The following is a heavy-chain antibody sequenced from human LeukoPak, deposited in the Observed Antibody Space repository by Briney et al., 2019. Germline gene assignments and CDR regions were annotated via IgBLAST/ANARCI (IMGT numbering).Heavy chain of an antibody. Sequence: SETLSLTCTVSGGSISSSSYYWGWIRQPPGKGLEWMGSIYYSGSTYYNPAVKRRVTISVDTSKNQFSLKLSSVTAADTAVDCCARHDPRDGSSWYGPYYYGMDVWGQGTTVTVSS. CDR3: ARHDPRDGSSWYGPYYYGMDV. J-gene: IGHJ6*02. CDR2: IYYSGST. D-gene: IGHD6-13*01. CDR1: GGSISSSSYY. V-gene: IGHV4-39*01.